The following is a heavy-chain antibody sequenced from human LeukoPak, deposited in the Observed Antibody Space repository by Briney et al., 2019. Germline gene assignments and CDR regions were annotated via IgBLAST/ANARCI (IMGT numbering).Heavy chain of an antibody. CDR3: ARGVVSPPPYFAS. J-gene: IGHJ4*02. V-gene: IGHV3-53*01. CDR1: GFTFSTRW. D-gene: IGHD3-9*01. Sequence: PGGSLRLSCAASGFTFSTRWMSWVRQAPGKGLEWVSFFYRGDSTYYAESVRGRFTISRDNSKNTLYLLMNSLIPEDTAVYYCARGVVSPPPYFASGGRGPLVPVPS. CDR2: FYRGDST.